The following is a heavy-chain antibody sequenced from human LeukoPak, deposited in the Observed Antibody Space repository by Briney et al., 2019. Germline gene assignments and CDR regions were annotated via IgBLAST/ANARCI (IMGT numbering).Heavy chain of an antibody. CDR1: GFTVSSNY. CDR3: ASSYDSSGYSGYYFDY. CDR2: IYSGDST. J-gene: IGHJ4*02. Sequence: GGSLRLSCAASGFTVSSNYMSWVRQAPGKGLEWVSVIYSGDSTYYADSVKGRFTISRDISKNTLFLQMNSLRAEDTAVYYCASSYDSSGYSGYYFDYWGQGTLVTVSS. D-gene: IGHD3-22*01. V-gene: IGHV3-53*01.